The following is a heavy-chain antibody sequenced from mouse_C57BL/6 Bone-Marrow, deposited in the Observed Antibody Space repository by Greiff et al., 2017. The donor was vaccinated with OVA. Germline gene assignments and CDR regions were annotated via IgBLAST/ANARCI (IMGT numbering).Heavy chain of an antibody. CDR3: ARGVYGNYQAWFAY. CDR2: INPYNGGT. Sequence: EVQLQQSGPVLVKPGASVKMSCKASGYTFTDYYMNWVKQSHGKSLEWIGVINPYNGGTSYNQKFKGKATLTVDKSSSTAYMELNSLTSEDSAVYDCARGVYGNYQAWFAYWGQGTLVTVSA. CDR1: GYTFTDYY. J-gene: IGHJ3*01. D-gene: IGHD2-1*01. V-gene: IGHV1-19*01.